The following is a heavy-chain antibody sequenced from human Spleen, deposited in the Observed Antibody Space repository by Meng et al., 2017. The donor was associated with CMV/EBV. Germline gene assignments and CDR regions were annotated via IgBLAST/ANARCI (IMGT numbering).Heavy chain of an antibody. V-gene: IGHV3-30*02. CDR3: AKDVYSSSWYGGYYYYGMDV. D-gene: IGHD6-13*01. J-gene: IGHJ6*02. Sequence: GESLKISCAASGFTFSNYGMHWVRQAPGKGLEWVAFIRYDGSNKYYADSVKGRFTISRDNSKNTLYLQMNSLRAEDTALYYCAKDVYSSSWYGGYYYYGMDVWGQGTTVTVSS. CDR2: IRYDGSNK. CDR1: GFTFSNYG.